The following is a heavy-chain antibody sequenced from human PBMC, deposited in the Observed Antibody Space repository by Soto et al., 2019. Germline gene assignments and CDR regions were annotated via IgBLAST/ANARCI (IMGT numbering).Heavy chain of an antibody. V-gene: IGHV4-31*03. Sequence: QVQLQESGPGLVKPSQTLSLTCTVSGGSISSGGYYWSWIRQHPGKGLEWIGYIYYSGSTYYNPSLKSRVTISVDTSKNQFSLKLSSVTAAYTAVYYCAREGSGVTTVTLFDYWGQGTLVTVSS. D-gene: IGHD4-17*01. CDR2: IYYSGST. J-gene: IGHJ4*02. CDR1: GGSISSGGYY. CDR3: AREGSGVTTVTLFDY.